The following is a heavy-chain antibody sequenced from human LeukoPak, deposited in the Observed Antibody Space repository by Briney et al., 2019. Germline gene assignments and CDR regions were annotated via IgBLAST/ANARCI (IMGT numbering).Heavy chain of an antibody. J-gene: IGHJ4*02. V-gene: IGHV4-59*12. Sequence: PSETLSLTCTVSGGSISSYYWSWIRQPPGKGLEWIGYIYYSGSTNYNPSLKSRVTISVDTSKNQFSLKLSSVTAADTAVYYCARDNRGRFDYWGQGTLVTVSS. CDR1: GGSISSYY. CDR3: ARDNRGRFDY. CDR2: IYYSGST. D-gene: IGHD1-14*01.